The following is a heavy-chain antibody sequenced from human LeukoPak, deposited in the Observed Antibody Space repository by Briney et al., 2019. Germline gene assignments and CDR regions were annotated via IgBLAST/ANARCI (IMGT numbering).Heavy chain of an antibody. CDR2: TYYRSKWYS. CDR1: GDSVSSNSVA. V-gene: IGHV6-1*01. J-gene: IGHJ6*02. CDR3: ARIGGDYSYGMDV. Sequence: SQTLSLTCAISGDSVSSNSVAWNWIRQSPSRGLEWLGRTYYRSKWYSDYAVSIKGRITIKPDTSKNQFSLQLNSVTPEDTAVYYCARIGGDYSYGMDVWGQGTTVTVSS. D-gene: IGHD2-21*01.